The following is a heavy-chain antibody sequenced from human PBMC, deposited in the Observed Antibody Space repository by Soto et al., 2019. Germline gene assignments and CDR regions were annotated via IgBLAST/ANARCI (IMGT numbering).Heavy chain of an antibody. Sequence: ASVKVSCKASGYTFTSNDINWVRQATGQGLEWMGRMNPKSGNTSYAQKFQGRVTMTRNTSTSTVYMELSSLRSEDTAVYYCARDPPSFYDSSGYPNWFDPWGQGTLVTVSS. CDR2: MNPKSGNT. CDR1: GYTFTSND. J-gene: IGHJ5*02. V-gene: IGHV1-8*01. D-gene: IGHD3-22*01. CDR3: ARDPPSFYDSSGYPNWFDP.